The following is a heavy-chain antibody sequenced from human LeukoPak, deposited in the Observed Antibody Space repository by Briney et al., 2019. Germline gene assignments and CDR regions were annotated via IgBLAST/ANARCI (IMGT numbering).Heavy chain of an antibody. CDR2: ISGLSTHI. D-gene: IGHD3-16*01. J-gene: IGHJ4*02. Sequence: GGSLRLSCSASGYTFSDYDMNWVRQAPGKGLEWVSSISGLSTHIYYGDSVKGRFSISRDNAKNSVYLQMNSLGVEDTAIYYCGRAFPPLRTSSAGDLWGQGILVTVSS. CDR1: GYTFSDYD. CDR3: GRAFPPLRTSSAGDL. V-gene: IGHV3-69-1*02.